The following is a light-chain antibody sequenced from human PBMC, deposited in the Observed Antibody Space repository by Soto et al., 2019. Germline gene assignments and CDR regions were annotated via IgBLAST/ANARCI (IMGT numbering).Light chain of an antibody. V-gene: IGLV2-14*01. J-gene: IGLJ2*01. CDR3: SSYTSSSNGV. CDR2: EVS. CDR1: SSDVGGYNY. Sequence: QSALTQPASVSGSPGQSITISCTGTSSDVGGYNYVSWYQQHPGKAPKLMIYEVSNRSSGVSNRFSGSKSGNTASLTISGLQAEDEADYYCSSYTSSSNGVFGGGTKVTVL.